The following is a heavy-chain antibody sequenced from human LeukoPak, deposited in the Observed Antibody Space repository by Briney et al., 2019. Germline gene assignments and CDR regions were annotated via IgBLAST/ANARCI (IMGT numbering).Heavy chain of an antibody. CDR2: ISSSSSYT. J-gene: IGHJ4*02. V-gene: IGHV3-11*06. CDR3: PRVRGTSREDY. D-gene: IGHD2-2*01. Sequence: GGSLRLSCAASGFTFSDYYMSWIRQAPGKGLEWVSYISSSSSYTNYADSVKGRFTISRDNAKNSLYLQMNSLRAEDTAVYYCPRVRGTSREDYWGQGTLVTVSS. CDR1: GFTFSDYY.